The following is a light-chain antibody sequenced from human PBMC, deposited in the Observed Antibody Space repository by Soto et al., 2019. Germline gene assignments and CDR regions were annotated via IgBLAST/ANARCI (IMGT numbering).Light chain of an antibody. CDR1: QSVTNNY. Sequence: ESVLTQSPCTLPLSPGERATLSCRASQSVTNNYLACYQQKPRQAPRLLIYDASNRATGIPARFSGRGSGTEFTLTISSLEPEDFAVYYCQQRSNWLTFCGRTKVAIK. J-gene: IGKJ4*01. CDR3: QQRSNWLT. CDR2: DAS. V-gene: IGKV3-11*01.